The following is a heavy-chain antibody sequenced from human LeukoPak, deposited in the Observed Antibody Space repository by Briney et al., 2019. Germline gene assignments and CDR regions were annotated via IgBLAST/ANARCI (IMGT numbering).Heavy chain of an antibody. J-gene: IGHJ6*02. V-gene: IGHV1-46*01. D-gene: IGHD4-17*01. CDR3: ARDRTTVTTSHYYYYGMDV. CDR2: INPSGGST. CDR1: GYTFTSYY. Sequence: ASVKVSCKASGYTFTSYYMHWVRRAPGQGLEWMGIINPSGGSTSYAQKFQGRVTMTRDTSTSTVYMELGSLRSEDTAVYYCARDRTTVTTSHYYYYGMDVWGQGTTVTVSS.